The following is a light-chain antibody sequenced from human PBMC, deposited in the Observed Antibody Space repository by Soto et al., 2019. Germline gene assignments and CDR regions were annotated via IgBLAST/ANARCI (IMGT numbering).Light chain of an antibody. CDR2: EGS. Sequence: QSVLTQPASVSGSPGQSITISCTGTSSDVGSSNLVSWYQQHPGKAPKLIIYEGSRRPSGVSGRFSGSKSGNTASLTISGLQAEDEADYYCCSYAGSTTFYVFGTGTKVPVL. CDR1: SSDVGSSNL. J-gene: IGLJ1*01. CDR3: CSYAGSTTFYV. V-gene: IGLV2-23*01.